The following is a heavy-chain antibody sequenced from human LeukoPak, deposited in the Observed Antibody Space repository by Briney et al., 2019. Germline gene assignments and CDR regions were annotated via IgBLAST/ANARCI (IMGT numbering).Heavy chain of an antibody. J-gene: IGHJ3*02. D-gene: IGHD3-10*01. CDR1: GGSISSSNW. CDR2: IYHSGST. CDR3: AREYYYGSGSYAMAFDI. V-gene: IGHV4-4*02. Sequence: SGTLSLTCAVSGGSISSSNWWSWVRQPPGKGLEWIGEIYHSGSTNYNPSLKSRVTISVDTSKNQFSLKLSSVTAADTAVYYCAREYYYGSGSYAMAFDIWGQGTMVTVSS.